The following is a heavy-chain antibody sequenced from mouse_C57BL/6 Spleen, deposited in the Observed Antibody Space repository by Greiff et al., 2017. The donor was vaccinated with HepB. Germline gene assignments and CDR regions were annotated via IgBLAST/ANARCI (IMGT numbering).Heavy chain of an antibody. V-gene: IGHV1-69*01. CDR1: GYTFTSYW. D-gene: IGHD1-1*01. Sequence: QVQLQQPGAELVMPGASVKLSCKASGYTFTSYWMHWVKQRPGQGLEWIGEIDPSDSYTNYNQKFKGKSTLTVDKSSSTAYMQLSSLTSEDSAVYYCARKRMTTVVGSFDYWGQGTTLTVSS. CDR3: ARKRMTTVVGSFDY. J-gene: IGHJ2*01. CDR2: IDPSDSYT.